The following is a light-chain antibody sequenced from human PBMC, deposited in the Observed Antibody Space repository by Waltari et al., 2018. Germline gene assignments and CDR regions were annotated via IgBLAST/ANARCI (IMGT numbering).Light chain of an antibody. CDR2: GNS. CDR1: SPNIGAGYA. Sequence: QSVLTQPPSVSGAPGQRVTISCTGSSPNIGAGYAVPWYQQLPGTAPKLLIYGNSNRPSGVPDRFSGSKSGTSASLAITGLQAEDEADYYCQSYDSSLSGSVVFGGGTKLTVL. V-gene: IGLV1-40*01. J-gene: IGLJ2*01. CDR3: QSYDSSLSGSVV.